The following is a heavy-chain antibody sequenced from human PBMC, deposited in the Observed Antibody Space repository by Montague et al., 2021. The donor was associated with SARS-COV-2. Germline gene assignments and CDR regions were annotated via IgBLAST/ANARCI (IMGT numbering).Heavy chain of an antibody. CDR3: ARAGGFDDYWSGYSSSAGFFDP. CDR2: IYYSGST. CDR1: GGSVSSYY. Sequence: SETLSLTCTVSGGSVSSYYWSWIRQSPGKGLQWLGYIYYSGSTDYNPSLKSRVTMSVDTSKNQLSLRLNSVTTADTAVYFCARAGGFDDYWSGYSSSAGFFDPWGQGILVTVSS. D-gene: IGHD3-3*01. V-gene: IGHV4-59*02. J-gene: IGHJ5*02.